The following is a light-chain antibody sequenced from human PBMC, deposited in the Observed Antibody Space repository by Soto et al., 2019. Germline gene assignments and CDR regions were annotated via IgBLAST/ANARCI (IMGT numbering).Light chain of an antibody. CDR1: QSVSSY. V-gene: IGKV3-11*01. CDR3: QQRSNWRP. CDR2: DAS. Sequence: EIVLTQSPATLSLSPGERATLSCRASQSVSSYLAWYQQKPGQAPRLLIYDASNRATGIPARFSGSGSGTDFTLTISSLAPEDFAVYYCQQRSNWRPFGGGTKVEIK. J-gene: IGKJ4*01.